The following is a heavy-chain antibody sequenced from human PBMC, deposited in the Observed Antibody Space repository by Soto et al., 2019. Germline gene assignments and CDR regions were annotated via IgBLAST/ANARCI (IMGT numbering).Heavy chain of an antibody. V-gene: IGHV3-21*01. CDR3: ARDNGRGSSTSYCFDN. J-gene: IGHJ4*02. Sequence: GGSLRLSCAASGFTFSSYNMNWVRQAPGKGLEWVSFISSGSSYIYYADSVKGRFTISIDNAKNSLYLQMNSLRAEDTAIYYCARDNGRGSSTSYCFDNWGQGTLVTVSS. D-gene: IGHD2-8*01. CDR1: GFTFSSYN. CDR2: ISSGSSYI.